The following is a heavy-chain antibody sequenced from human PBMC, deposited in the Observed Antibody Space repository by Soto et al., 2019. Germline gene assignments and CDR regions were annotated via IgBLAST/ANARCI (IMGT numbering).Heavy chain of an antibody. CDR2: ISAHNGNT. J-gene: IGHJ4*02. D-gene: IGHD1-1*01. Sequence: QVHLVQSGAEVKKPGASVKVSCKGSGYAFTTYGITWVRQAPGQGLAWMGWISAHNGNTNHAQKLQGRVTVTRDTSTSTAYMELRILRSDDTAVYYCARGRYGDYWGQGALVTVSS. CDR1: GYAFTTYG. CDR3: ARGRYGDY. V-gene: IGHV1-18*01.